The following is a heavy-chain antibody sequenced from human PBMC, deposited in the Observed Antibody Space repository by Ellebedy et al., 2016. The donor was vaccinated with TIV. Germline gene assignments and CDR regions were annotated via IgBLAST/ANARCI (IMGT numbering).Heavy chain of an antibody. CDR1: GFTFGDYA. V-gene: IGHV3-49*03. Sequence: GGSLRLSXTASGFTFGDYAMSWFRQAPGKGLEWVGFIRSKAYGGTTEYAASVKGRFTISRDDSKSIAYLQMNSLKTEDTAVYYCTRDTYCGGDCSGLGYWGQGTLVTVSS. D-gene: IGHD2-21*02. J-gene: IGHJ4*02. CDR3: TRDTYCGGDCSGLGY. CDR2: IRSKAYGGTT.